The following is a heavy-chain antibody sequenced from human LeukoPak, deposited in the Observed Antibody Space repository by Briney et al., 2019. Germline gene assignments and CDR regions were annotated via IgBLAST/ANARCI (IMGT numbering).Heavy chain of an antibody. Sequence: SETLSLTCTVSDYSITRGYYWAWIRQPPGKGLEWIGTIYHSGSTYSNPSLKSRVTISVDTSENQFSLRVNSVTAADTAVYYCARDGEYSSSLDYWGQGTLVTVSS. J-gene: IGHJ4*02. CDR3: ARDGEYSSSLDY. D-gene: IGHD6-6*01. CDR2: IYHSGST. V-gene: IGHV4-38-2*02. CDR1: DYSITRGYY.